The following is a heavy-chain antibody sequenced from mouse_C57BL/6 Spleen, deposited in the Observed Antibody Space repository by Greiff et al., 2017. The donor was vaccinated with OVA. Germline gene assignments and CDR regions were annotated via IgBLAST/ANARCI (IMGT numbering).Heavy chain of an antibody. Sequence: QVQLQQPGAELVKPGASVKLSCKASGYTFTSYWMQWVKQRPGQGLEWIGEIDPSDSYTNYNQKFKGKATLTVDTSSSTAYMQLSSLTSEDSAVYYCARRGIYDGYYGAMDYWGQGTPVTVSS. CDR3: ARRGIYDGYYGAMDY. D-gene: IGHD2-3*01. CDR1: GYTFTSYW. CDR2: IDPSDSYT. J-gene: IGHJ4*01. V-gene: IGHV1-50*01.